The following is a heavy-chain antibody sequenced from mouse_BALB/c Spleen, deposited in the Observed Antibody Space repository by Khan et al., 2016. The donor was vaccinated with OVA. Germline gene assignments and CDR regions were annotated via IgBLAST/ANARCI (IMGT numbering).Heavy chain of an antibody. Sequence: QVQLKQSGPGLVRPSQTLSITCTVSGFSLTTYGVHWVRQSPGKGLEWLGVIWSAGNTDYNAAFISRLSISKDNSKSQVFLKMNSLQADDTAMYYTAMNSYVNDFTKWGQGTLVTVSA. CDR2: IWSAGNT. D-gene: IGHD1-1*02. CDR3: AMNSYVNDFTK. CDR1: GFSLTTYG. V-gene: IGHV2-2*01. J-gene: IGHJ3*01.